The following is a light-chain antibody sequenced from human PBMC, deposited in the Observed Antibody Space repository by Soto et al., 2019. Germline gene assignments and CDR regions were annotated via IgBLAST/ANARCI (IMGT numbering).Light chain of an antibody. CDR1: QSISSW. V-gene: IGKV1-5*01. CDR3: QQHNSYSLLT. CDR2: DAS. J-gene: IGKJ4*01. Sequence: DIQMTQSPSTLSASVGDRVTITCRASQSISSWLAWYQQKPGKAPKLLIYDASSLESGVPSRFSGSGSGTAFTLPISSLQPDDFATFSCQQHNSYSLLTFGGGTKVEIK.